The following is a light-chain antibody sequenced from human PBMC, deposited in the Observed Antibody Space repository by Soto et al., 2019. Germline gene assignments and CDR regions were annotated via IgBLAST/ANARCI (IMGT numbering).Light chain of an antibody. V-gene: IGKV3D-7*01. CDR3: QQDYNLPAN. CDR1: QSVSSSY. CDR2: GAS. J-gene: IGKJ5*01. Sequence: EIVMTQSPATLSLSPGERATLSCRASQSVSSSYLSWYQQKPGQAPRLLIYGASTRATGIPARFSGSGSGTDFTLTISSLQPEDFAVYYCQQDYNLPANFGQGTRLEIK.